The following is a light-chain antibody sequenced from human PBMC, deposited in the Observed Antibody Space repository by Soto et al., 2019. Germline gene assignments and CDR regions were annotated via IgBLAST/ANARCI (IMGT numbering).Light chain of an antibody. CDR3: SSYTSSSIYVV. V-gene: IGLV2-14*01. CDR1: SSDVCGYNY. Sequence: QSALTQPASVSGSPGQSITISCTGTSSDVCGYNYVTWYQQHPGKAPKLMIYDVSNRPSGVSNRFSGSKSGNTASLTISGLQAVDEADYYCSSYTSSSIYVVFGGGTKLTVL. J-gene: IGLJ2*01. CDR2: DVS.